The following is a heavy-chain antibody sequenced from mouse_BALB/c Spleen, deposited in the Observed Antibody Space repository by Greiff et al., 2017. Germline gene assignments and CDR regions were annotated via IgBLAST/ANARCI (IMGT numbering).Heavy chain of an antibody. CDR2: IYPGNSDT. CDR3: TRLITTPYYAMDY. Sequence: EVQLQQSGTVLARPGASVKMSCKASGYTFTSYWMHWVKQRPGQGLEWIGAIYPGNSDTSYNQKFKGKAKLTAVTSTSTAYMELSSLTNEDSAVYYCTRLITTPYYAMDYWGQGTSVTVSS. V-gene: IGHV1-5*01. J-gene: IGHJ4*01. D-gene: IGHD2-4*01. CDR1: GYTFTSYW.